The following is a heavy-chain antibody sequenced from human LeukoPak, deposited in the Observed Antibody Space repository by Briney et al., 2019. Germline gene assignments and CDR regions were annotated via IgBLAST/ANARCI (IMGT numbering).Heavy chain of an antibody. CDR2: IYYSGST. CDR1: GGSISSYY. CDR3: ARAMPYDSSGFWFDP. Sequence: KPSETLSLTCTVSGGSISSYYWSWIRQPPGKGLEWIGYIYYSGSTNYNPSLKSRVTISVDTSKNQFSLKLSSVTATDTAVYYCARAMPYDSSGFWFDPWGQGTLVTVSS. J-gene: IGHJ5*02. D-gene: IGHD3-22*01. V-gene: IGHV4-59*01.